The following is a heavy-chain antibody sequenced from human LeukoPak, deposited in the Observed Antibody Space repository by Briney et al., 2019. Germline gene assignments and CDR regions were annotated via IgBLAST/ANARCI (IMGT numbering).Heavy chain of an antibody. D-gene: IGHD2/OR15-2a*01. CDR1: GYSFTSYW. CDR2: IYPGDSDT. CDR3: ARLSTRFLGHYYYYYYMDV. Sequence: GESLKISCKGSGYSFTSYWIGWVRQMPGKGLEWMGIIYPGDSDTRYSPSFQGQVTISADKSISTAYLQWSSLKASDTAMYYCARLSTRFLGHYYYYYYMDVWGKGTTVTVSS. V-gene: IGHV5-51*01. J-gene: IGHJ6*03.